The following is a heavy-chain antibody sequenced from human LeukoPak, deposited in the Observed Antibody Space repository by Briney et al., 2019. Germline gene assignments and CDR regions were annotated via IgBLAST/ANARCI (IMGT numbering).Heavy chain of an antibody. CDR1: GGSISSSSYY. D-gene: IGHD3-9*01. CDR3: ASTGLRYFDWLPRGRFDY. CDR2: INHSGST. V-gene: IGHV4-39*07. Sequence: SETLSLTCTVSGGSISSSSYYWSWIRQPPGKGLEWIGEINHSGSTNYNPSLKSRVTISVDTSKNQFSLKLSSVTAADTAVYYCASTGLRYFDWLPRGRFDYWGQGTLVTVSS. J-gene: IGHJ4*02.